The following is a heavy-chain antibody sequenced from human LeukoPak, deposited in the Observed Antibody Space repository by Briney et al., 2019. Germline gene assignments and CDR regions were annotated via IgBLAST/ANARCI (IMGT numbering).Heavy chain of an antibody. V-gene: IGHV4-39*01. D-gene: IGHD3-3*01. CDR3: ARLTLTGVGGRGWFDY. Sequence: SETLSLTCIVSGDSISNSGWSWGWIRQPPGKGLEWIGTMPYDENVADKGTPSYNPSLRSRVTISAGTSKNQLSLKVNSVTAADTASYYCARLTLTGVGGRGWFDYWGQGTLFIVSS. CDR1: GDSISNSGWS. CDR2: MPYDENVADKGTP. J-gene: IGHJ5*01.